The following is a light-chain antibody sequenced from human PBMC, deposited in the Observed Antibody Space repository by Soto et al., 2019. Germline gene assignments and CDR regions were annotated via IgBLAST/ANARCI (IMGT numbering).Light chain of an antibody. V-gene: IGKV3D-20*02. CDR2: GAS. Sequence: EIVLTQSPGTLSLSLGERATLSCRASQSISSTSLAWYQQKPGQAPRLLIFGASARATGIPDRFSGGGSGTDFTLTISRLEPEDFVVYYCQQRSDWPWTFGQGTKVDI. CDR1: QSISSTS. J-gene: IGKJ1*01. CDR3: QQRSDWPWT.